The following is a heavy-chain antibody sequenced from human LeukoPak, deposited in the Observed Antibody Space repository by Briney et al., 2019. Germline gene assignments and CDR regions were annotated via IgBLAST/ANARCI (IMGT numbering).Heavy chain of an antibody. J-gene: IGHJ6*02. Sequence: GGSLRLSCAASGFTFSAYWMHWVRQAPGKGLVWVSRINSDGFSIAYADSVKGRFTISRDNAKNTLYLHMNSLRAEDTAVYYCARVTVTNYYYGMDVWGQGTTVTVSS. CDR3: ARVTVTNYYYGMDV. V-gene: IGHV3-74*01. CDR2: INSDGFSI. D-gene: IGHD4-17*01. CDR1: GFTFSAYW.